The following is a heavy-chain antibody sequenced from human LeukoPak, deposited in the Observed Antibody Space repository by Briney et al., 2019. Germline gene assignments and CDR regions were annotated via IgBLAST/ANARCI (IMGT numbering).Heavy chain of an antibody. Sequence: SETLSLTCTVSGGSISSYYWSWIRQPAGKGLEWIGRIYTSGSTNYNPSLKSRVTMSVDTSKNQFSLKLSSVTAADTAVYYCARHQYSSSRVGRSAFDIWGQGTMVTVSS. CDR2: IYTSGST. D-gene: IGHD6-13*01. V-gene: IGHV4-4*07. CDR3: ARHQYSSSRVGRSAFDI. J-gene: IGHJ3*02. CDR1: GGSISSYY.